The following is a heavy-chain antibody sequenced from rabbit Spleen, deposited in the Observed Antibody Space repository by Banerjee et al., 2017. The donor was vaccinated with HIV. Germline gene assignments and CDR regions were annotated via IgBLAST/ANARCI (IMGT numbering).Heavy chain of an antibody. CDR1: GFSFSRGYD. CDR2: AYAGSSGST. V-gene: IGHV1S40*01. Sequence: LVESGGGLVKPGASLTLTCKASGFSFSRGYDMCWVRQAPGKGLEWVACAYAGSSGSTYSAAWAKGRFTISKTSSTTVTLQMTSLTAADTATYFCARDAGTSFSTYGMDLWGQGTLVTVS. CDR3: ARDAGTSFSTYGMDL. J-gene: IGHJ6*01. D-gene: IGHD8-1*01.